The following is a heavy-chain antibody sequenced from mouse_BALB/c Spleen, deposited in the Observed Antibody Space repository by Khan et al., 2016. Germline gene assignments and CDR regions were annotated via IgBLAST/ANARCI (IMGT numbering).Heavy chain of an antibody. Sequence: EGQLQESGPGLVKPSQSLSLTCTVTDYSITSGYGWNWIRQFPGNKLEWMGYISYSGSTNYNPSLKSRISITRDTSKNQFFLQLNSVTTEDTATYYCARTARIKYWGQGTTLTVSS. CDR2: ISYSGST. D-gene: IGHD1-2*01. CDR3: ARTARIKY. J-gene: IGHJ2*01. CDR1: DYSITSGYG. V-gene: IGHV3-2*02.